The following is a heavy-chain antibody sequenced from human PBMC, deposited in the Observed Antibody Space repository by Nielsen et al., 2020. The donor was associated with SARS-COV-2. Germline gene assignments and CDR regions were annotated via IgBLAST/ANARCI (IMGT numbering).Heavy chain of an antibody. CDR1: GFTFSNYG. J-gene: IGHJ5*02. D-gene: IGHD5-12*01. Sequence: GESLKLSCAALGFTFSNYGMHWVRQAPGKGLEWVSTISGSGGDTYYADSVKGRFTISRDNSKDTLYLQMNGLRAVDTAVNYCAKDLVAVPAAGQWDWFDPWGQGALVNVSS. CDR2: ISGSGGDT. CDR3: AKDLVAVPAAGQWDWFDP. V-gene: IGHV3-23*01.